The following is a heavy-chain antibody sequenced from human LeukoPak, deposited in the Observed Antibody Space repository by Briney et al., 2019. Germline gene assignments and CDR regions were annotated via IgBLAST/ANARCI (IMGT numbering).Heavy chain of an antibody. CDR1: GGSISSSSYS. Sequence: PSETLSLTCSVSGGSISSSSYSWGWVRQPPGTGLERIARIYYSGSTYYNPSLKSRVTISVDTSKNQFSLKLSSVTATDTAVYYCARHKEGFLVRGIITKKERAYNWLDPWGQGTLVTVSS. J-gene: IGHJ5*02. CDR3: ARHKEGFLVRGIITKKERAYNWLDP. CDR2: IYYSGST. D-gene: IGHD3-10*01. V-gene: IGHV4-39*01.